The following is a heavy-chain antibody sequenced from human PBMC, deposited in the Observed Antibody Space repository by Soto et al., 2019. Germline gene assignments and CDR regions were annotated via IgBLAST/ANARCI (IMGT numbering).Heavy chain of an antibody. D-gene: IGHD1-26*01. CDR1: GYTFTVYY. V-gene: IGHV1-2*02. CDR3: ARDLAKGGGSAGFDY. Sequence: ASVKVSCKASGYTFTVYYMHWVRQAPGQGLEWMGWINPKSGGTMYPQKFQGRVTMTWRTSISTAYMALTRLRSDDTAVYYCARDLAKGGGSAGFDYWGQGTLVTSPQ. J-gene: IGHJ4*02. CDR2: INPKSGGT.